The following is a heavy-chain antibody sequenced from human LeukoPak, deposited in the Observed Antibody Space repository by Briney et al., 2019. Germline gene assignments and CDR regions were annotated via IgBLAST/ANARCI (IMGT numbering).Heavy chain of an antibody. CDR3: ATDGRSSGWYGFDY. CDR1: GFTFSTYS. V-gene: IGHV3-21*01. CDR2: ITSHVGRI. J-gene: IGHJ4*02. Sequence: GGSLRLSCAASGFTFSTYSMNWVRQAPGKGLEWVSSITSHVGRIYYADSLKGRITISRDNARSTLYLQMNSLRAEDTAVYYCATDGRSSGWYGFDYWGQGILVTVSS. D-gene: IGHD6-19*01.